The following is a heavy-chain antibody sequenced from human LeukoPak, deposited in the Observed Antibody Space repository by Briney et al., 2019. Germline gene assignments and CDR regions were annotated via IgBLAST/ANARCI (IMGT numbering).Heavy chain of an antibody. CDR1: GFTFDDYA. V-gene: IGHV3-48*01. J-gene: IGHJ4*02. D-gene: IGHD6-13*01. CDR3: AKDHGSSDWYYFDY. Sequence: PGRSLRLSCAASGFTFDDYAMHWVRQTPGKGLEWVSYISSSGGTIYYADSVKGRFTISRDNSKNTLYLQMNTLRADDTAVYYCAKDHGSSDWYYFDYWGQGTLVTVSS. CDR2: ISSSGGTI.